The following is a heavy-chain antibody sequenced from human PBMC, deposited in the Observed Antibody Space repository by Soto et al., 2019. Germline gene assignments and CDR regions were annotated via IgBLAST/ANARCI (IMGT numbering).Heavy chain of an antibody. D-gene: IGHD3-22*01. CDR2: IWNDGIRK. J-gene: IGHJ4*02. Sequence: GGSLRLSCAASGFTFSRYGMHWVRQAPGKGPEWVALIWNDGIRKVYVDSVKGRFTISRDNSKNTLDLQTNSLRAEDTAVYYCARDDDYEANAFDYWGPGTLVTVSS. CDR3: ARDDDYEANAFDY. CDR1: GFTFSRYG. V-gene: IGHV3-33*01.